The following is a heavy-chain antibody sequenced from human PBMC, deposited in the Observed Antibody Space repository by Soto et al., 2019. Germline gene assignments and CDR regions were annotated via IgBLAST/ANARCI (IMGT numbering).Heavy chain of an antibody. CDR2: ISWNSGSI. V-gene: IGHV3-9*01. J-gene: IGHJ3*02. CDR3: AKASSGWYVPAFDI. Sequence: GGSLRLSCAASGFTFDDYAMHWVRQAPGKGLEWVSGISWNSGSIGYADSVKGRFTISRDNAKNSLYLQMNSLRAEDTALYYCAKASSGWYVPAFDIWGQGTMVTVSS. CDR1: GFTFDDYA. D-gene: IGHD6-19*01.